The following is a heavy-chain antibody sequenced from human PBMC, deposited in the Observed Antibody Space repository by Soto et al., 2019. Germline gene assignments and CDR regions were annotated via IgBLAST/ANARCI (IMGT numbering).Heavy chain of an antibody. D-gene: IGHD2-8*01. CDR1: GYSFTDYH. Sequence: QVQLVQSGAEVKKPGASVKVSCKASGYSFTDYHIHWVRQAPGQGLEWLGRINPKSGGTSTAQKFQGWVTMTTDTSISTVSMELTRLTSDDTAIYYCARGDYTDCPNGVCSFYYNHDMAVSGQGTTVTVSS. CDR3: ARGDYTDCPNGVCSFYYNHDMAV. CDR2: INPKSGGT. J-gene: IGHJ6*02. V-gene: IGHV1-2*04.